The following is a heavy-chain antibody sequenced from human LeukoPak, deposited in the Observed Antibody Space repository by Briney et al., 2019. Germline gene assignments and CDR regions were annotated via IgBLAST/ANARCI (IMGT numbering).Heavy chain of an antibody. CDR2: INPNIGAT. Sequence: ASVKVSCKASGYTFTGYFMHWVRQAPGQGLEWMGWINPNIGATKYARKFQGRVTMTRDTSISTACMELSRLRSDDTAVYYCASGYKTVSVFDHWGQGTLVTVSS. V-gene: IGHV1-2*02. J-gene: IGHJ4*02. CDR3: ASGYKTVSVFDH. D-gene: IGHD5-24*01. CDR1: GYTFTGYF.